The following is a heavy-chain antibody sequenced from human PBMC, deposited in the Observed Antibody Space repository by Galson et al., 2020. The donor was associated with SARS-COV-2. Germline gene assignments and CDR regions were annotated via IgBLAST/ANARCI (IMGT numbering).Heavy chain of an antibody. Sequence: SETLSLTCTVSGGSISSSSYYWGWIRQPPGKGLEWIGSIYYSGSTYYNPSLKSRVTISVDTSKNQFSLKLSSVTAADTAVYYCARDVASNGASHLYYYYYGMDVWGQGTTVTVSS. D-gene: IGHD5-12*01. V-gene: IGHV4-39*07. J-gene: IGHJ6*02. CDR1: GGSISSSSYY. CDR2: IYYSGST. CDR3: ARDVASNGASHLYYYYYGMDV.